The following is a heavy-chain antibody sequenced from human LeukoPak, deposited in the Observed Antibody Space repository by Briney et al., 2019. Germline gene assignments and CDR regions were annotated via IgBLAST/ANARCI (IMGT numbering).Heavy chain of an antibody. CDR2: ISGSGGST. D-gene: IGHD3-3*01. V-gene: IGHV3-23*01. J-gene: IGHJ4*02. CDR3: AKEGQYYDFWSGYSPDY. CDR1: GFTFSSYA. Sequence: PGGSLRLSCAASGFTFSSYAMSWVRQAPGKGLEWVSAISGSGGSTYYADSVKGRFTISRDNSKNTLYLQMNSLRAEGTAVYYCAKEGQYYDFWSGYSPDYWGQGTLVTVSS.